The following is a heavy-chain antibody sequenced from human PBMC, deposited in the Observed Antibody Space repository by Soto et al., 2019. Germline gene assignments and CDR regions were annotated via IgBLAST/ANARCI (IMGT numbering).Heavy chain of an antibody. CDR2: IKQDGSEK. J-gene: IGHJ4*02. Sequence: EVQLVESGGGLVQPGGSLRLSCAASGFTFSSYWMSWVRQAPGKGLEWVANIKQDGSEKYYVDSVKGRFTISRDNAKNSLYLQMNSLRAEDTAVYYCARDPYGYGGIDYFVALIWGQGTLVTVSS. CDR1: GFTFSSYW. V-gene: IGHV3-7*01. CDR3: ARDPYGYGGIDYFVALI. D-gene: IGHD4-17*01.